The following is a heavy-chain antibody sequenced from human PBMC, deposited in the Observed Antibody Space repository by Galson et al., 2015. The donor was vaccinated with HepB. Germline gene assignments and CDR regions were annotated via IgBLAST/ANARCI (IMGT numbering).Heavy chain of an antibody. CDR2: ISYDGNNQ. J-gene: IGHJ6*02. V-gene: IGHV3-30*03. CDR1: RFTFGSHG. Sequence: SLRLSCAASRFTFGSHGMHWVRQAPGKGLEWLAVISYDGNNQYYADSVKGRFTISRDNSKNVLHLQMNSPRVEDTAVYYCARDRRVDGMDVWGQGTTVTVSS. CDR3: ARDRRVDGMDV.